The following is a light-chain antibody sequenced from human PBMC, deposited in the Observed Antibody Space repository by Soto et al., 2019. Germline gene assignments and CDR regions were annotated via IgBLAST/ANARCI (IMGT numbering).Light chain of an antibody. CDR2: EIT. J-gene: IGLJ1*01. Sequence: QCALTQPASLSGAPGQSVTISCTGSISSIGSGYRVSWYQQHPGKAPKLIIYEITNLPSGVPNRFSGSKSGTPASPTFIGVQEADEEEYYCSSYSNISTRGFVFGTGTKVTVL. V-gene: IGLV2-14*01. CDR3: SSYSNISTRGFV. CDR1: ISSIGSGYR.